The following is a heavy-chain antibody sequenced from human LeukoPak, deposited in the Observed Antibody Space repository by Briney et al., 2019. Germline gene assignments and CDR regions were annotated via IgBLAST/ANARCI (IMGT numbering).Heavy chain of an antibody. V-gene: IGHV5-51*01. J-gene: IGHJ4*02. Sequence: KVSSKASGYTFTSYWIGWVRQMPGKGLECMGIIYPGDSDTRYSPSFQGQVTISADKSISTAYLQWSSLKASDTAMYYCARLEVAGIDYWGQGTLVTVSS. CDR3: ARLEVAGIDY. CDR1: GYTFTSYW. CDR2: IYPGDSDT. D-gene: IGHD6-19*01.